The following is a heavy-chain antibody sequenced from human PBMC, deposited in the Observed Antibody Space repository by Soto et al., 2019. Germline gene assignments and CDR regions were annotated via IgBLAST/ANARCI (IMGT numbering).Heavy chain of an antibody. CDR3: AKEPAGGRFLEWLGREYGMDV. CDR2: ISGSGGST. CDR1: GFTFSSYA. Sequence: PGGSLRLSCAASGFTFSSYAMSWVRQAPGKGLEWVSAISGSGGSTYYADSVKGRFTISRDNSKNTLYLQMNSLRAEDMAVYYCAKEPAGGRFLEWLGREYGMDVWGQGTTVTV. V-gene: IGHV3-23*01. J-gene: IGHJ6*02. D-gene: IGHD3-3*01.